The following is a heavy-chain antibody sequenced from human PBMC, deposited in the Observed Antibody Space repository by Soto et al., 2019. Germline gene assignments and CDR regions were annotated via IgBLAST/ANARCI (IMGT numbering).Heavy chain of an antibody. J-gene: IGHJ4*02. CDR1: GFTFDDYG. CDR2: INWNGGST. Sequence: PGGSLRLSCAASGFTFDDYGMSWVRQAPGKGLEWVSGINWNGGSTGYADSVKGRFTISRDNAKNSLYLQMNSLRAEDTALYYCARDKQLDSSGYYYSEYWGQGTLVTVSS. CDR3: ARDKQLDSSGYYYSEY. V-gene: IGHV3-20*04. D-gene: IGHD3-22*01.